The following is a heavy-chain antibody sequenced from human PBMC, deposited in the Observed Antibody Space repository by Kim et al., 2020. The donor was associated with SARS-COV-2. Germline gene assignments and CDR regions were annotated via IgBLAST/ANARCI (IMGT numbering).Heavy chain of an antibody. CDR3: ARDYEGDGQFLLFDY. Sequence: SETLSLTCTVSGDSLSSSAFYWGWIRQPPGKGLEWIGSIYYSGSTYYNPSLKSRVTISVDTSKNQFSLKVNSVTAADTAVYYCARDYEGDGQFLLFDYWGPGTLVTVSS. D-gene: IGHD3-16*01. V-gene: IGHV4-39*07. J-gene: IGHJ4*02. CDR2: IYYSGST. CDR1: GDSLSSSAFY.